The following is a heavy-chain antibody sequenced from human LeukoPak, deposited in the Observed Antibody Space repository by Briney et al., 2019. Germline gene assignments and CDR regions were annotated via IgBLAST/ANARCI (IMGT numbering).Heavy chain of an antibody. CDR3: ARHQYDILTGYALLFDY. D-gene: IGHD3-9*01. J-gene: IGHJ4*02. Sequence: PSETLSLTCTVSGGSISSSRYSWGWIRQPPGKELEWIGSIYYSGSTYYNPSLKSRVTISVDTSKNQFSLKLSSVTAADTAVYYCARHQYDILTGYALLFDYWGQGTLVTVSS. CDR1: GGSISSSRYS. V-gene: IGHV4-39*01. CDR2: IYYSGST.